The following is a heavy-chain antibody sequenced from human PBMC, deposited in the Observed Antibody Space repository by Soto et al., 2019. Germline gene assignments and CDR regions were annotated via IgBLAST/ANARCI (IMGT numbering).Heavy chain of an antibody. CDR1: GFTFSSYS. Sequence: GGSLRLSCAASGFTFSSYSMNWVRQAPGKGLEWVSSISSSSSYIYYADSVKGRFTISRDNAKNSLYLQMNSLRAEDTAVYYCARAPSSSGYYFDYWGQGTLVTVSS. CDR2: ISSSSSYI. V-gene: IGHV3-21*01. D-gene: IGHD3-3*01. CDR3: ARAPSSSGYYFDY. J-gene: IGHJ4*02.